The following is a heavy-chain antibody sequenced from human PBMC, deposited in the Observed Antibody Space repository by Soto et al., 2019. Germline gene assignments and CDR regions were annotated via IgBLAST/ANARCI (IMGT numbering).Heavy chain of an antibody. Sequence: GGSLRLSCAASGFTFSSYAMGWVRQAPGKGLEWVSSISGGGGTTYYADSVEGRFTISRDNSKNTLYLKMSSLRAEDTAVYYCAKDRGYSYNWYTGDYWGQGSLVTVSS. CDR2: ISGGGGTT. V-gene: IGHV3-23*01. CDR1: GFTFSSYA. CDR3: AKDRGYSYNWYTGDY. D-gene: IGHD1-1*01. J-gene: IGHJ4*02.